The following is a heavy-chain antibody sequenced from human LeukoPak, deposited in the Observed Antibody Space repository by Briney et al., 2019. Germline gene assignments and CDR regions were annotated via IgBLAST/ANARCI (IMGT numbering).Heavy chain of an antibody. CDR1: GFTFSSYS. Sequence: PGGSLRLTCSASGFTFSSYSLNWVPQAPGKGLEWVSSISSSSSYIYYADSVKGRFTISRDNAKNSLYLQMNSLRAEDTAVYYCAREIAAVDPFDYWGQGTLVTVSS. D-gene: IGHD6-13*01. CDR2: ISSSSSYI. CDR3: AREIAAVDPFDY. V-gene: IGHV3-21*01. J-gene: IGHJ4*02.